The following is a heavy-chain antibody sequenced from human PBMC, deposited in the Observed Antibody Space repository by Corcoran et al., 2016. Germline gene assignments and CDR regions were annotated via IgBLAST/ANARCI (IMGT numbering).Heavy chain of an antibody. CDR1: GYTFTSYA. J-gene: IGHJ6*02. D-gene: IGHD3-9*01. V-gene: IGHV1-3*01. CDR3: ARSLDILTGYYYYYGMDV. Sequence: QVQLVQSGAEVKKPGASVKVSCKASGYTFTSYAMHWVRQAPGQRLEWMGWINAGNGNTKYSPKFQGRVTITRDTSASTAYMELSSLRSEDTAVYYCARSLDILTGYYYYYGMDVWGQGTTVTVSS. CDR2: INAGNGNT.